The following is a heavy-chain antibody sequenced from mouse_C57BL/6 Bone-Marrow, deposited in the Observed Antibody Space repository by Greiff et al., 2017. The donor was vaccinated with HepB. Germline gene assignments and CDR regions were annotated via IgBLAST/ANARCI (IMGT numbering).Heavy chain of an antibody. V-gene: IGHV1-66*01. CDR2: IYPGSGNT. Sequence: VQLQQSGPELVKPGASVKISCKASGYSFTSYYIHWVKQRPGPGLEWIGWIYPGSGNTKYNEKFKGKATLTADTSSSTAYMQLSSLTSEDSAVYYCARWGVLGVFDDWGQGTTLTVSS. D-gene: IGHD5-1*01. J-gene: IGHJ2*01. CDR3: ARWGVLGVFDD. CDR1: GYSFTSYY.